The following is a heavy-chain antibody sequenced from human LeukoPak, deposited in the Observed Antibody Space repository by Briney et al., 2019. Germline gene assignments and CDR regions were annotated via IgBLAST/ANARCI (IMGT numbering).Heavy chain of an antibody. CDR1: GFTFSSYA. CDR2: ISGSGGST. CDR3: AKVRGSFSPVGTSCSDY. Sequence: GGSLRLSCAASGFTFSSYAMSWVRQAPGQGLEWVSAISGSGGSTYYADSVKGRFAISRDNSKNTLYLQVNSLRAEDTAVYYCAKVRGSFSPVGTSCSDYWGQGTLVTVSS. V-gene: IGHV3-23*01. D-gene: IGHD2-2*01. J-gene: IGHJ4*02.